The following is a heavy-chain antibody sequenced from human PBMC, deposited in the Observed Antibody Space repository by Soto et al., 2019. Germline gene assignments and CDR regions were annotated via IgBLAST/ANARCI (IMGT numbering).Heavy chain of an antibody. Sequence: VSGPTLVNPTQTLTLTCSISGFSLTNTGMGVTWIRQPPGKALEWLAHIFSNDEKSYSTSLRSRLAISKDTSKSQVVLTLTNMDPVDTPTYSCARTQVPPNYYYSSMDVWGKGTTVTVSS. CDR3: ARTQVPPNYYYSSMDV. CDR1: GFSLTNTGMG. J-gene: IGHJ6*03. CDR2: IFSNDEK. V-gene: IGHV2-26*03.